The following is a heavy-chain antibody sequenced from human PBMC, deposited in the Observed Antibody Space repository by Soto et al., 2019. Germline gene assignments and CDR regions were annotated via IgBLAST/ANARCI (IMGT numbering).Heavy chain of an antibody. D-gene: IGHD2-2*01. CDR1: GYTFTSYY. CDR3: ARAGDIVVVPAAMRRNYYYMDV. V-gene: IGHV1-69*13. Sequence: GASVKVSCKASGYTFTSYYMHWVRQAPGQGLEWMGGIIPVFGTANYAQKFQGRVTITADESTSTAYMELSSLRSEDTAVYYCARAGDIVVVPAAMRRNYYYMDVWGKGTTVTVSS. CDR2: IIPVFGTA. J-gene: IGHJ6*03.